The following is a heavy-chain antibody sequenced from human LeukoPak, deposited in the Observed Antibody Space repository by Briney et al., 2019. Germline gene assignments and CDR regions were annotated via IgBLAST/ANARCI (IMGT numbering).Heavy chain of an antibody. V-gene: IGHV4-59*12. J-gene: IGHJ6*02. Sequence: KPSETLSLTCTVSGGSISSYYWSWIRQPPGKGLEWIGYIYYSGSTYYNPSLKSRVTISVDTSKNQFSLKLSSVTAADTAVYYCARVNRIVGADTHDRGYYYGMDVWGQGTTVTVSS. D-gene: IGHD1-26*01. CDR3: ARVNRIVGADTHDRGYYYGMDV. CDR1: GGSISSYY. CDR2: IYYSGST.